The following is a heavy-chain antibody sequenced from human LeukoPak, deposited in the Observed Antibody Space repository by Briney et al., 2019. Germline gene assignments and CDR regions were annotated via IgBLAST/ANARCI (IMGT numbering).Heavy chain of an antibody. CDR2: MSSSSRYI. D-gene: IGHD3-3*01. CDR3: ARGGTRFLEWLPMDV. J-gene: IGHJ6*04. Sequence: GGSLRLSCAASGFTFSPYSMNWVRQAPGKGLEWVSSMSSSSRYIYYADSVKGRVAIPRDNAKNSLYLQMNSLRAEDTAVYYCARGGTRFLEWLPMDVWGNGTTVTVSS. V-gene: IGHV3-21*01. CDR1: GFTFSPYS.